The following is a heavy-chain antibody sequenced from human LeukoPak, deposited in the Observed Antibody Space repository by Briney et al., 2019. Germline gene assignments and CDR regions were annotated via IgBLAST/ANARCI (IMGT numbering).Heavy chain of an antibody. CDR2: IRSKAYGGTT. Sequence: GGSLRLSCTASGFTFGDYAMSWFRQAPGKGLEWVGFIRSKAYGGTTEYAASVKGRFTISRDDSKSIAYLQMNSLKTEDTAVYYCTRAGIALYYYHYMDVWGKGATVTVSS. D-gene: IGHD2-21*01. J-gene: IGHJ6*03. CDR1: GFTFGDYA. V-gene: IGHV3-49*03. CDR3: TRAGIALYYYHYMDV.